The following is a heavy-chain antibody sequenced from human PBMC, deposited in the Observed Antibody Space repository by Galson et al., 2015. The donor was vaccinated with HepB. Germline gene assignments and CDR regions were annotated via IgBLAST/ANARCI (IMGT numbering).Heavy chain of an antibody. CDR3: ARDLEPAYNWNDDAVGFDY. J-gene: IGHJ4*02. Sequence: SLRLSCAASGFTFSDYYMSWIRQAPGKGLEWVSYISSSSSYTNYADSVKGRFTISRDNAKNSLYLQMNSLRAEDTAVYYCARDLEPAYNWNDDAVGFDYWGQGTLVTVSS. V-gene: IGHV3-11*06. CDR2: ISSSSSYT. D-gene: IGHD1-1*01. CDR1: GFTFSDYY.